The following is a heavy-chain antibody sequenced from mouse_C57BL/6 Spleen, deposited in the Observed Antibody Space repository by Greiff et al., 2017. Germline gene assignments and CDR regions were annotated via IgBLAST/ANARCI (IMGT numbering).Heavy chain of an antibody. J-gene: IGHJ4*01. CDR3: AKTLDGFYAMDY. V-gene: IGHV2-5*01. D-gene: IGHD2-3*01. Sequence: QVHVKQSGPGLVQPSQSLSITCTVSGFSLTSYGVHWVRQSPGKGLEWLGVIWRGGSTDYNAAFMSRLSITKDNSKSQVFFKMNSLQADDTAIYYCAKTLDGFYAMDYWGQGTSVTVSS. CDR2: IWRGGST. CDR1: GFSLTSYG.